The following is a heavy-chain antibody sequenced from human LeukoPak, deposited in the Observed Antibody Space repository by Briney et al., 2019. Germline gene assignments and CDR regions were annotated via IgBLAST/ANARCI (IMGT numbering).Heavy chain of an antibody. CDR1: GGSISSYY. CDR3: ARDSSGWATVFDH. D-gene: IGHD6-19*01. CDR2: IYYSGST. Sequence: PSGTLSLTCTVSGGSISSYYWSWIRQPPGKGLEWIGYIYYSGSTNYNPSLKSRVTISVDTSKNQFSLKLSSVTAADTAVYYCARDSSGWATVFDHWGQGTLVTVYS. J-gene: IGHJ4*02. V-gene: IGHV4-59*01.